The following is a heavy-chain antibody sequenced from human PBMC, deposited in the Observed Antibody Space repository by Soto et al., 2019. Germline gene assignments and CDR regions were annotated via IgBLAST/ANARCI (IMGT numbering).Heavy chain of an antibody. V-gene: IGHV4-59*01. Sequence: VQLQESGPGLAKPSETLSLTCTVSGGSMSSYYWSWIRQPPGQGLEWIGNVFYSGSTIYNPSLKSRVIISVDTSKNQFSLKLSSVTAADTAVYYCAKEFCDPNGCYGRWLDPWGQGTLVIVTS. J-gene: IGHJ5*02. CDR2: VFYSGST. D-gene: IGHD2-15*01. CDR3: AKEFCDPNGCYGRWLDP. CDR1: GGSMSSYY.